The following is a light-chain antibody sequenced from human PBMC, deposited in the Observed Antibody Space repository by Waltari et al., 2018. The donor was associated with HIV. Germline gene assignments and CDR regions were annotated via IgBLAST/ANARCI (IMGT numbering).Light chain of an antibody. J-gene: IGKJ1*01. CDR1: QSVSSSY. CDR2: DSS. Sequence: EIVLTQSPGTLSLSPGEGATLSCRASQSVSSSYLAWYQQKPGQSPSLLIYDSSSRATGIPDRFSGSGSGTDFSLTSSRLEPEDFAVYYCQQYDTSPWTFGQGTKVEIK. CDR3: QQYDTSPWT. V-gene: IGKV3-20*01.